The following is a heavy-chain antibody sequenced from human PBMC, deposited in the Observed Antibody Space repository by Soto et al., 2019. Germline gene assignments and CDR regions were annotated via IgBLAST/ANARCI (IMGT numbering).Heavy chain of an antibody. CDR3: STWGRSGWYTGLF. CDR2: MNPNSGKT. V-gene: IGHV1-8*01. D-gene: IGHD6-19*01. J-gene: IGHJ4*02. Sequence: QVQLVQSGAEVKKPGASVKVSCKASGYTFTNYDINWVRQAPVHGLEWVGRMNPNSGKTDYAQEFQGRVTMTRNASISAAYMELSSLGYEDTAVYYCSTWGRSGWYTGLFWCQGTLVTVSS. CDR1: GYTFTNYD.